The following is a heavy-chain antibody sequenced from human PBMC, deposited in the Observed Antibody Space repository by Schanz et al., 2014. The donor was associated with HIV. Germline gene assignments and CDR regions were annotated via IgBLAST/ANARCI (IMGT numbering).Heavy chain of an antibody. J-gene: IGHJ4*02. CDR1: GFPFSNFA. Sequence: EEHLLESGGDLIQPGGSLRLSCVASGFPFSNFAMSWVRQDPGRGLEWVSAISASGGSTYYADSVLARFTISRDNSKNTLFLQINGLRAEDTAVYGCARQGLRFSFWLDYWGQGTPVTVS. V-gene: IGHV3-23*01. D-gene: IGHD4-17*01. CDR2: ISASGGST. CDR3: ARQGLRFSFWLDY.